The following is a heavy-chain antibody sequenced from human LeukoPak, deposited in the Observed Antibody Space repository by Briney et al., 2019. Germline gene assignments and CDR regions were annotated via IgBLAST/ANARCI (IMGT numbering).Heavy chain of an antibody. CDR1: GYSISSGYY. D-gene: IGHD2-2*01. J-gene: IGHJ4*02. V-gene: IGHV4-38-2*02. CDR2: IFHSGST. Sequence: SETLSLTCTVSGYSISSGYYWGWIRQPPGKGLEWIGSIFHSGSTYYSPSLKSRVTISVDTSKNQFSLKLSSVTAADTAVYYCARQEDIVVVPAAHFDYWGQGTLVTVSS. CDR3: ARQEDIVVVPAAHFDY.